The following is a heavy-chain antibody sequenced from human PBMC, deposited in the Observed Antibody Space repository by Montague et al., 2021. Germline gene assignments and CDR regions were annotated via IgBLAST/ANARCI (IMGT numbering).Heavy chain of an antibody. V-gene: IGHV4-39*01. CDR2: TYYSGST. D-gene: IGHD2-21*02. Sequence: SETLSLTCTVSGGSISSTSYYWGWIRQPPGTGLEWIGSTYYSGSTYYNPSLKSRVTISADTSKNQFSLRLRSVTAADTAVYYCARRMGFVVVTEHDAFDIWGQGTMVTVSS. CDR1: GGSISSTSYY. J-gene: IGHJ3*02. CDR3: ARRMGFVVVTEHDAFDI.